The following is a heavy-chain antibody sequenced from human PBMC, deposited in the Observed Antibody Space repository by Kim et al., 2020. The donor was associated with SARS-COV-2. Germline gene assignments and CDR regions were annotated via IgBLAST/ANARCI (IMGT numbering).Heavy chain of an antibody. V-gene: IGHV1-69*13. J-gene: IGHJ6*02. D-gene: IGHD3-16*02. CDR1: GGTFSSYA. Sequence: SVKVSCKASGGTFSSYAISWVRQAPGQGLEWMGGIIPIFGTANSAQKFQGRVTITADESTSTAYMQLCSLRSEDTAVYYCASKAYDYVWVSYRPPLDPSDDGMDVWGQGTPVTVSS. CDR3: ASKAYDYVWVSYRPPLDPSDDGMDV. CDR2: IIPIFGTA.